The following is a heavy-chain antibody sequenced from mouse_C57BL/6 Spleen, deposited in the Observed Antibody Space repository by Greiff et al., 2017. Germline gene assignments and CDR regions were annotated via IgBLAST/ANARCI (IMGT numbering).Heavy chain of an antibody. V-gene: IGHV1-76*01. Sequence: VQLQQSGAELVRPGASVKLSCKASGYTFTDYYINWVKQRPGQGLEWIARIYPGSGNTYYNEKFKGKATLTAEKSSSTAYMQLSSLTSEDSAVYFCAREEMYSGQGTLGTVSA. CDR2: IYPGSGNT. J-gene: IGHJ3*01. CDR3: AREEMY. CDR1: GYTFTDYY.